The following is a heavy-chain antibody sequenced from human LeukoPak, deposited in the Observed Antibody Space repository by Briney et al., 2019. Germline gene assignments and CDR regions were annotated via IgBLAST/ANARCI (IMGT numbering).Heavy chain of an antibody. D-gene: IGHD6-13*01. CDR3: AKVSSSCPDCSLDS. CDR1: GFTLSAYA. CDR2: IRYNGGKE. Sequence: GGSLRLSCTASGFTLSAYAMHWVRQAPGKGLEWVAFIRYNGGKEHHADSVKGRFTISRDNSKNTLYLQMNSLRAEDTAVYYCAKVSSSCPDCSLDSWGQGTLVTVSS. V-gene: IGHV3-30*02. J-gene: IGHJ4*02.